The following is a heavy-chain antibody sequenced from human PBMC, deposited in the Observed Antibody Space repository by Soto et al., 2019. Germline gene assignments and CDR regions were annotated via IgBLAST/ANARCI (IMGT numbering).Heavy chain of an antibody. D-gene: IGHD5-18*01. CDR1: GGSISSYY. Sequence: SETLSLTCTVSGGSISSYYWSWIRQPPGKGLEWIGYIYYSGSTNYNPSLKSRVTISVDTSKNQFSLKLSSVTAADTAVYYCARYERAAMVNYFDYWGQGTLVTVSS. CDR3: ARYERAAMVNYFDY. J-gene: IGHJ4*02. CDR2: IYYSGST. V-gene: IGHV4-59*01.